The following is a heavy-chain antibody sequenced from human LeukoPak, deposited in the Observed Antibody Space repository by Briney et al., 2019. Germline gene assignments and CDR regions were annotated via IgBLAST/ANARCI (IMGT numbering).Heavy chain of an antibody. CDR3: ARRFYGSGSYYIDY. J-gene: IGHJ4*02. Sequence: GEPLKISCKGSGYSFTNYWITWVRQMPGKGLEWMGNIYPDDSNTRYSPSFQGQVTISADKSINTAYLQWSSLKASDTAMYYCARRFYGSGSYYIDYWGRGTLVTVSS. V-gene: IGHV5-51*01. CDR1: GYSFTNYW. CDR2: IYPDDSNT. D-gene: IGHD3-10*01.